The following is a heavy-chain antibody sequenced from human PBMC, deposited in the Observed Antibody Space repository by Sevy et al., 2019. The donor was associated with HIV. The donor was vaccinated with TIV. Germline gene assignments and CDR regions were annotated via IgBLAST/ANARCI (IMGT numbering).Heavy chain of an antibody. CDR1: GFIFRNYS. D-gene: IGHD3-10*01. CDR3: ARDVRGSMIRGVIGWFDP. J-gene: IGHJ5*02. V-gene: IGHV3-21*01. CDR2: ISGSSTYM. Sequence: GSLRLSCAASGFIFRNYSMNWVRQAPGKGLEWVASISGSSTYMNHAGSVKGRFTISRDNAKNSLYLQMNSLRGEDTAIYYCARDVRGSMIRGVIGWFDPWGRGTLVTVSS.